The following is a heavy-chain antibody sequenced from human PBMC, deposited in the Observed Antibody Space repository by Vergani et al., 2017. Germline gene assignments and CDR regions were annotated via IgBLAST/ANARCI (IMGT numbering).Heavy chain of an antibody. V-gene: IGHV4-31*11. D-gene: IGHD6-25*01. CDR2: IFYSGTT. CDR1: GGSISSGDHC. CDR3: ARVDTQVPATSHFYYMDV. Sequence: QVQLQESGPGVVKPSQTLSLTCAVSGGSISSGDHCWTWIRQRPGKGLEWIGYIFYSGTTYDNPSIRSRLTISVDTSQNQFSLKLRSVTAADTAVYYCARVDTQVPATSHFYYMDVWGKGTTVVVSS. J-gene: IGHJ6*03.